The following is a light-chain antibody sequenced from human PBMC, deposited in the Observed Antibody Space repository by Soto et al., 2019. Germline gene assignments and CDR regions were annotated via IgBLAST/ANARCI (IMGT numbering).Light chain of an antibody. Sequence: DFQMTQSPSTLSASVGDRVTITCRASQNIRSRLAWFQQKPGKAPKLLIYDASSLESGVPQRFSGSGSGTEFTLTISSLQPDDFATYYCQHYNNYPWTFGQGTKVDIK. V-gene: IGKV1-5*01. CDR3: QHYNNYPWT. CDR1: QNIRSR. CDR2: DAS. J-gene: IGKJ1*01.